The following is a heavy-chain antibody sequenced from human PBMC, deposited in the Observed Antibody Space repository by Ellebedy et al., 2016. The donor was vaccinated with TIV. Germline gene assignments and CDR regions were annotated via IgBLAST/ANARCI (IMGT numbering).Heavy chain of an antibody. CDR3: TTDPNLLHDEVGY. V-gene: IGHV3-15*01. J-gene: IGHJ4*02. Sequence: GESLKISXAASGFTFSNAWMSWVRQAPGKGLEWVGRIKSKTDGGTTDYAAPVKGRFTISRDDSKNTLYLQMNSLKTEDTAVYYCTTDPNLLHDEVGYWGQGTLVTVSS. CDR1: GFTFSNAW. CDR2: IKSKTDGGTT. D-gene: IGHD1-26*01.